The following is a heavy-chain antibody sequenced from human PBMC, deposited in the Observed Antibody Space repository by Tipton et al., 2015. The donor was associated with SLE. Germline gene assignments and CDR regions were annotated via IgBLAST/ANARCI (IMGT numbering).Heavy chain of an antibody. CDR1: GGSFSNSSYY. Sequence: LSLTCTVSGGSFSNSSYYWSWIRQPPGEALEWIGYIYYSGSTYYIPSLESRVTISVDTSKNQFSLKLSSVTAADTAVYYCEGAATGTNYYMDVWGKGTTVTVSS. CDR2: IYYSGST. V-gene: IGHV4-30-4*08. J-gene: IGHJ6*03. D-gene: IGHD4-17*01. CDR3: EGAATGTNYYMDV.